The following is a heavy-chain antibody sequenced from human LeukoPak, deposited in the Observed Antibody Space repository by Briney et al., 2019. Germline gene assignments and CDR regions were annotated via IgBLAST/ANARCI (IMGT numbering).Heavy chain of an antibody. Sequence: SETLSLTCTVSGGSISSYYWSWIRQPAGKGLEWIGRIYTGGSTNYNPSLKSRVTMSVDTSKNQFSLKLSSVTAADTAVYYCARGRPLAAAGTWNWFDPWGQGTLVTVSS. CDR1: GGSISSYY. CDR3: ARGRPLAAAGTWNWFDP. CDR2: IYTGGST. D-gene: IGHD6-13*01. V-gene: IGHV4-4*07. J-gene: IGHJ5*02.